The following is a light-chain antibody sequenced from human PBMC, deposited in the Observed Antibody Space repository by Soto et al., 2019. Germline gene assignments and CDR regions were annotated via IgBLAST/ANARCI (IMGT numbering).Light chain of an antibody. Sequence: DIQMTQSPSTLSGSVGDRVTITCRASQTISSWLAWYQQKPGKAPKLLIYKASTLKSGVPSRFSGSGSGTEFTRTISSLQPDDFAMYYCQHYNSYSEAFGQGTKVELK. CDR1: QTISSW. CDR2: KAS. CDR3: QHYNSYSEA. J-gene: IGKJ1*01. V-gene: IGKV1-5*03.